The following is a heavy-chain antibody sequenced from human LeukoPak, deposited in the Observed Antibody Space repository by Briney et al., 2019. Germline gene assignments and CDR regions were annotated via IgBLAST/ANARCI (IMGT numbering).Heavy chain of an antibody. V-gene: IGHV4-61*02. D-gene: IGHD1-26*01. CDR2: IYTSGRT. J-gene: IGHJ2*01. CDR3: ARATTYPYWYFDL. CDR1: GGSITSGSYY. Sequence: SETLSLTCTVSGGSITSGSYYWSWIRQPAGKGLEWIGRIYTSGRTNYNPSLKSRVTMSVDTSKNQFSLKLSSVTAADTAVYYCARATTYPYWYFDLWGRGTLVTVSS.